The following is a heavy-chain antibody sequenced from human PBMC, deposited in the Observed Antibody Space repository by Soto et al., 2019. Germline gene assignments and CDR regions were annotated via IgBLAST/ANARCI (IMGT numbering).Heavy chain of an antibody. V-gene: IGHV4-39*01. CDR2: LYYSGST. Sequence: QLQLQESGPGLVKPSETLSLTCTVSGGSISSSSYYWGWIRQPPGKGLEWIGSLYYSGSTYYNPSLKSRVPRSVDTSKNQFSLKLSSVTAADTAVYYCARTRAVWFDPWGQGPLVTVSS. J-gene: IGHJ5*02. CDR1: GGSISSSSYY. D-gene: IGHD6-19*01. CDR3: ARTRAVWFDP.